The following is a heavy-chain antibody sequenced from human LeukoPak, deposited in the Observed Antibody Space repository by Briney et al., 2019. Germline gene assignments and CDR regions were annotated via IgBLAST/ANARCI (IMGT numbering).Heavy chain of an antibody. J-gene: IGHJ4*02. Sequence: GGSLRLSCAASGFTVSNNYMSWVRQAPGKGLEWVSVIYSGGATYYADSVQGRFTISRDNSKNTLYLQMNSLRAEDTAVYYRARDAAVVTTGVGKNDYWGQGTLVTVSS. CDR1: GFTVSNNY. CDR2: IYSGGAT. D-gene: IGHD4-23*01. CDR3: ARDAAVVTTGVGKNDY. V-gene: IGHV3-53*01.